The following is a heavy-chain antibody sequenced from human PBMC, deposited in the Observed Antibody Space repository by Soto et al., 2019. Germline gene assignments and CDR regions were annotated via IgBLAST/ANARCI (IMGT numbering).Heavy chain of an antibody. CDR3: AHSVDDYYYGMDV. D-gene: IGHD3-9*01. J-gene: IGHJ6*02. CDR2: INPSSGGT. V-gene: IGHV1-2*02. CDR1: GYPFTGPY. Sequence: GASVKVSCKASGYPFTGPYIYWVRQAPGQGLEWMGWINPSSGGTEFAEKFQGRVTVTRDTSIRTVFLELNSLTSDDTGVYFCAHSVDDYYYGMDVWGQGTTVTVSS.